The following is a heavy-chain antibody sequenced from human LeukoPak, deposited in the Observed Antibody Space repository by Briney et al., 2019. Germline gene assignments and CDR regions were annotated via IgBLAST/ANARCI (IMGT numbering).Heavy chain of an antibody. CDR2: IYPGDSDT. J-gene: IGHJ6*02. V-gene: IGHV5-51*01. CDR3: ARLGEYRSGYYGPHYAMEV. D-gene: IGHD3-22*01. Sequence: GESLKISCQGSGYSFSNFWIGWVRQMPGKGLDWMGIIYPGDSDTKYSLSGQGQVTISADRSISTAYLQWSSLKASDSAMYYCARLGEYRSGYYGPHYAMEVWGQGTTVTVSS. CDR1: GYSFSNFW.